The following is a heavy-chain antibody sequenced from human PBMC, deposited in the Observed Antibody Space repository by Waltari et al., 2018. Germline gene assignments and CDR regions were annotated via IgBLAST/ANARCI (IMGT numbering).Heavy chain of an antibody. Sequence: QVQLVQSGAEVKKPGASVKVSCKASGYTFTSYAMHWVRQAPGQRLEWMGWINAGNGNTKYSQKFQGRVTITRDTSASTAYMELSSLRSEDTAVYYCARDLSTGRIQPFDYWGQGTLVTVSS. CDR3: ARDLSTGRIQPFDY. J-gene: IGHJ4*02. V-gene: IGHV1-3*01. CDR1: GYTFTSYA. D-gene: IGHD5-18*01. CDR2: INAGNGNT.